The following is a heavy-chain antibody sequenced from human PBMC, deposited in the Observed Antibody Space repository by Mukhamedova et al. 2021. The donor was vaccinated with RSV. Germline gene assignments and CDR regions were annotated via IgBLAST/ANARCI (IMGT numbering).Heavy chain of an antibody. CDR2: IYYSGTT. D-gene: IGHD6-19*01. CDR3: ARSLPVAGLWLFD. J-gene: IGHJ4*01. V-gene: IGHV4-59*01. CDR1: AGSISSYY. Sequence: VSAGSISSYYWTWIRQLPGKGLEWIGHIYYSGTTTYSPSLKSRVTISIDTSKSQFSLRLTSVTAADTAVYYCARSLPVAGLWLFD.